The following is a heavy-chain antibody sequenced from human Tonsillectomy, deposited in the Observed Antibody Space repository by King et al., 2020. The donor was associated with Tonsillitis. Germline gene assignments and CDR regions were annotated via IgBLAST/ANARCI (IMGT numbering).Heavy chain of an antibody. V-gene: IGHV5-51*01. J-gene: IGHJ4*02. CDR2: IYPDDSVA. D-gene: IGHD3-16*01. CDR3: ARGEGFDFDY. CDR1: GYNFTTYW. Sequence: LQLVQSGAEVKKPGESLKISCKVSGYNFTTYWIGWGRQMPGKGLEWMGIIYPDDSVARYSPSFQGQVSMSAAKSILTAYLQWSSLKASDTAIFYCARGEGFDFDYWGQGTLVTVSS.